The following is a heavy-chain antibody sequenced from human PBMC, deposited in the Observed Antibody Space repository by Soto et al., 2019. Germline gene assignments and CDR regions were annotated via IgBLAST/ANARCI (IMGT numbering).Heavy chain of an antibody. CDR2: IRAYNDNT. D-gene: IGHD2-2*01. CDR1: GSTFTSHV. J-gene: IGHJ6*02. V-gene: IGHV1-18*01. Sequence: ASVKVSCKHTGSTFTSHVISWVRQPPGQGLEWMGLIRAYNDNTNYAQQLHGRATITADTSTSTAYMELRSLRSDDTAVYYGAKSRPYYYYGMDVWGQGATVTVSS. CDR3: AKSRPYYYYGMDV.